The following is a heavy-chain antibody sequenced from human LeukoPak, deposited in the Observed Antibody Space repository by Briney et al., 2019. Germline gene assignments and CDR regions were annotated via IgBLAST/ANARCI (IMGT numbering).Heavy chain of an antibody. CDR3: AREIVVVPAAPGWFDP. D-gene: IGHD2-2*01. CDR2: IKQDGSEK. CDR1: GFTFSSYW. Sequence: GGSLRLSCAASGFTFSSYWMSWVRQAPGKGLEWVANIKQDGSEKYYVNSVKGRFTISRDNAKNSLYLQMNSLKAEDTAVYYCAREIVVVPAAPGWFDPWGQGTLVTVSS. V-gene: IGHV3-7*01. J-gene: IGHJ5*02.